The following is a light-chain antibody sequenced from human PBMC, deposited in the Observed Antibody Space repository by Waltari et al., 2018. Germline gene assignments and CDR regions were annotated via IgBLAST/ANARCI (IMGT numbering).Light chain of an antibody. CDR3: SSYTSSSTWV. Sequence: QSALTQPASVSGSPGQSITISCTGTSRDVGGYNYVSWYQQHPGTAPKLMIYAVSRRPAVVANRFSGYKAGNTASRTISGLQAEDEADYSCSSYTSSSTWVFGGGTKLTVL. V-gene: IGLV2-14*03. J-gene: IGLJ3*02. CDR2: AVS. CDR1: SRDVGGYNY.